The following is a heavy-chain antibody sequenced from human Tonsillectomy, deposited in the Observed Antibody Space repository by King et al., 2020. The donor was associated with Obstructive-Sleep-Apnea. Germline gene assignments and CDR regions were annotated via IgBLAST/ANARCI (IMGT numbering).Heavy chain of an antibody. V-gene: IGHV3-7*01. CDR2: IKEDGSEK. J-gene: IGHJ6*02. CDR3: ARDERQYSYRPFDV. CDR1: GFTFSSYW. D-gene: IGHD5-18*01. Sequence: QLVQSGGGLVQPGGSLRLSCAASGFTFSSYWMSWVRQAPGKGLEWVANIKEDGSEKFYVDSVKGRFTISRDNAKNALYLQMDSLRAGDTAVYYCARDERQYSYRPFDVWGQGTTGTVSS.